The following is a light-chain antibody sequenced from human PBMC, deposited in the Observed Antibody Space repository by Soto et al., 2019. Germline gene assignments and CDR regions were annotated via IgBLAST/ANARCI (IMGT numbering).Light chain of an antibody. CDR2: DVN. CDR3: SSYTSSSTVV. J-gene: IGLJ2*01. CDR1: SSDVGGYNY. V-gene: IGLV2-14*03. Sequence: QSALTQPASVSGSPGQSITLSCTGTSSDVGGYNYVSWYQQHPGEVPKLMIYDVNNRPSGVSNRFSGSKSGNTASLTISGLQAEDEANYYCSSYTSSSTVVFGGGTKVTVL.